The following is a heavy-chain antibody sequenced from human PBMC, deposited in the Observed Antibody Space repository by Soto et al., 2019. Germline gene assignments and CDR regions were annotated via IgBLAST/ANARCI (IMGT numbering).Heavy chain of an antibody. CDR1: GFTLRDYW. Sequence: EVQLVESGGGLVQPGGSLRLSCAASGFTLRDYWMSWVRQAPGKGLEWVANIKQDGSEIYDVDSVEGRFTISRDNAKNSLFHQMNSLRAEDTGVYSCLITTSDFDIWGQGTLVTVSS. V-gene: IGHV3-7*01. CDR2: IKQDGSEI. D-gene: IGHD4-4*01. CDR3: LITTSDFDI. J-gene: IGHJ3*02.